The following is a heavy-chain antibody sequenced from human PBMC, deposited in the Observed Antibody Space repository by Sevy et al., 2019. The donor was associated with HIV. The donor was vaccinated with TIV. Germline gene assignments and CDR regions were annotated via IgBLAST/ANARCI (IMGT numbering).Heavy chain of an antibody. D-gene: IGHD2-15*01. J-gene: IGHJ4*02. V-gene: IGHV4-4*07. CDR1: GGSISDYY. CDR3: ARGPQSCNSVSCYSALS. Sequence: SETLSLTCTVSGGSISDYYWTWIRQPAGKGLEWLGRIYISGSTEYNPSLKSLVSMSLDTSKNTFSLKLTSMTAADTALYYCARGPQSCNSVSCYSALSWGQGILVTVSS. CDR2: IYISGST.